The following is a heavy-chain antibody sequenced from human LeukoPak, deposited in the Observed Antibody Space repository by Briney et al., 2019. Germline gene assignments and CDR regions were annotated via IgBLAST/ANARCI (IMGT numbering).Heavy chain of an antibody. V-gene: IGHV4-59*01. CDR2: IYCTGST. Sequence: SETLSLTCTVSGGSISTYYWSWIRQPPGKGLEWIGYIYCTGSTSYNPSLKSRVTMSLDASKNQFSLELNSVTPADTAVYYCAREILYDSTGYYLWGQGTVVTVSS. CDR1: GGSISTYY. D-gene: IGHD3-22*01. J-gene: IGHJ4*02. CDR3: AREILYDSTGYYL.